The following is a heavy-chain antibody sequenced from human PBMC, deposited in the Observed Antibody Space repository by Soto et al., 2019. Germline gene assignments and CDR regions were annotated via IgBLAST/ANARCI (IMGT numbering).Heavy chain of an antibody. D-gene: IGHD6-19*01. CDR2: IKQDGSEK. J-gene: IGHJ4*02. V-gene: IGHV3-7*03. CDR3: AGGYSSGWAPL. Sequence: GGSLRLSCSASGFTFSSYWMSWVRQAPGKGLEWVANIKQDGSEKYYVYSVKGRFTISRDNAKNSLYLQMNSLRAEDTAVYYCAGGYSSGWAPLWGQGTLVTVSS. CDR1: GFTFSSYW.